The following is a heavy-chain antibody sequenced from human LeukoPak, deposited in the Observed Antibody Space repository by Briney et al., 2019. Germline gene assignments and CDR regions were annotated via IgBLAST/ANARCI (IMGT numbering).Heavy chain of an antibody. V-gene: IGHV3-21*01. J-gene: IGHJ6*03. D-gene: IGHD1-26*01. CDR2: ITSSGAYI. Sequence: GGSLRLSCAASGFTFSSYSMNWVRQAPGKGLEWVSSITSSGAYIFYADSVRGRFTISRDNAKDSLYLQMNSLGPEDTAVYYCARDPYSGNYGHYYYYYMDVWGKGTTVTISS. CDR1: GFTFSSYS. CDR3: ARDPYSGNYGHYYYYYMDV.